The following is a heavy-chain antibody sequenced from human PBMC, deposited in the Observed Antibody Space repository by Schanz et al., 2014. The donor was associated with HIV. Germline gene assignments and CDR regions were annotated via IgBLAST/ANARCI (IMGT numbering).Heavy chain of an antibody. CDR2: ISESGGRS. CDR3: VTEQYSTISA. Sequence: VQLVESGGGVVRPGKSLRLSSEASGFTFNNYAMTWVRQAPGKGLEWVSSISESGGRSYYADSVKGRFTISRDNSRNILYLQMSNLRAEDTALYYCVTEQYSTISAWGQGALVIVSS. CDR1: GFTFNNYA. J-gene: IGHJ5*02. V-gene: IGHV3-23*04. D-gene: IGHD2-15*01.